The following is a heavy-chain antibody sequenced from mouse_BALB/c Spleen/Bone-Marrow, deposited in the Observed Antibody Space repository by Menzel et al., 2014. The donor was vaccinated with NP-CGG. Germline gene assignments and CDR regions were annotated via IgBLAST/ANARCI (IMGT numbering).Heavy chain of an antibody. D-gene: IGHD4-1*01. J-gene: IGHJ3*01. CDR2: IYPGNVDT. V-gene: IGHV1S56*01. CDR3: ARGGSANWEGFAY. Sequence: QVQLQQSGPELVKPGASVRISRKASGYTFTSYYIHWVKQRPGQGLEWIGWIYPGNVDTKYNEKFKGKATLTADKSSSTAYMQLSSLTSEDSAVYFCARGGSANWEGFAYWGQGTLVTVSA. CDR1: GYTFTSYY.